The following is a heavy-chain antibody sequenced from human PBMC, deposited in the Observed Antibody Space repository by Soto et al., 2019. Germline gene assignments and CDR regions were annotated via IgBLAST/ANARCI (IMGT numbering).Heavy chain of an antibody. Sequence: PAASLRVSCETSGFSFSVYGMHWVRQAPGKGLEWVAVIWYDASKQFYAASVEGRFTISRDNSKAILYLQMNSLRAEDTAVYYCAAWAEGATEVHWGQGTLVTV. J-gene: IGHJ4*02. CDR3: AAWAEGATEVH. CDR1: GFSFSVYG. D-gene: IGHD2-15*01. CDR2: IWYDASKQ. V-gene: IGHV3-33*01.